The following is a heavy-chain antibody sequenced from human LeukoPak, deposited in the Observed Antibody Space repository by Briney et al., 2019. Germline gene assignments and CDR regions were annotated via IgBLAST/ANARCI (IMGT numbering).Heavy chain of an antibody. CDR1: GGSISNGDYY. V-gene: IGHV4-39*07. D-gene: IGHD3-22*01. J-gene: IGHJ4*02. Sequence: SETLSLTCTVSGGSISNGDYYWGWIRQPPGNGLEWIGSIYYSGSTYYNPSLKSRVTISVDTSKNQFSLKLSSVTAADTAVYYCARDRYYYDSSGYEKFDYWGQGTLVTVSS. CDR3: ARDRYYYDSSGYEKFDY. CDR2: IYYSGST.